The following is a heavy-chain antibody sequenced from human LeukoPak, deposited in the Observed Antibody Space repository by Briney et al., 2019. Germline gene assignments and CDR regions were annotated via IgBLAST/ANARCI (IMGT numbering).Heavy chain of an antibody. CDR1: GGSINTFY. J-gene: IGHJ3*02. CDR2: IYYSGST. V-gene: IGHV4-59*01. CDR3: ARIDSRTDAFDI. D-gene: IGHD3-22*01. Sequence: PSETLSLTCTVSGGSINTFYWSWIRQPPGKGLEWIGYIYYSGSTNYNPSLKSRVTISVDTSKKQFSLKLSSVTAADTAVYYCARIDSRTDAFDIWGQGTMVTASS.